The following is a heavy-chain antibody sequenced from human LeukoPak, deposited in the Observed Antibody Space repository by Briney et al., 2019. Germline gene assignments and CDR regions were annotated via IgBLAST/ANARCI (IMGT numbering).Heavy chain of an antibody. V-gene: IGHV3-9*01. CDR2: ISWNSGSI. D-gene: IGHD6-6*01. CDR1: GFTFDDYA. CDR3: VKDYYSSSSAFNWFDP. Sequence: GRSLRLSCAASGFTFDDYAMHWVRQAPGKGLEWVSGISWNSGSIGYADSVKGRFTISRDNAKNSLYLQMNSLRAEDTALYYCVKDYYSSSSAFNWFDPWGQGTLVTVSS. J-gene: IGHJ5*02.